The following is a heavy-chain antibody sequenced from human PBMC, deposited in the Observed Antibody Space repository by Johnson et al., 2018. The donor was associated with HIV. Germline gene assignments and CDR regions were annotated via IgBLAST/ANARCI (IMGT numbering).Heavy chain of an antibody. J-gene: IGHJ3*02. V-gene: IGHV3-9*01. CDR3: AKVTLYSYAFDI. CDR1: GFTFDDYA. CDR2: ISWTSGGI. D-gene: IGHD2-8*01. Sequence: VQLVESGGGLVQPGRSLRLSCAASGFTFDDYAMHWVRQAPGKGLAWVAGISWTSGGIGYADSVKGRFTISKDNAENSLYLQMNTLSAEDTALYYCAKVTLYSYAFDIWGQGTMVTVSS.